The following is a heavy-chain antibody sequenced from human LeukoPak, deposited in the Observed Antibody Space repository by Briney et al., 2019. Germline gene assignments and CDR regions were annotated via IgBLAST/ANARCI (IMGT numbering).Heavy chain of an antibody. J-gene: IGHJ4*02. D-gene: IGHD2-21*02. Sequence: ASVTVSCKASGYTFTSYGISWVRQAPGQGLEWMGWISAYNGNTNYAQKLQGRVTMTTDTSTSTAYMELRSLRSDDTAVYYCARDQVVSGHIVVVTAIPYFDYWGQGTLVTVSS. CDR3: ARDQVVSGHIVVVTAIPYFDY. CDR2: ISAYNGNT. V-gene: IGHV1-18*01. CDR1: GYTFTSYG.